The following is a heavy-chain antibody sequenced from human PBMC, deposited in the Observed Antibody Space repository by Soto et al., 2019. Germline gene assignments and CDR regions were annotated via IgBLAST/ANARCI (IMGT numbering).Heavy chain of an antibody. Sequence: PGGSLRLSCAASGFTFSSYAMSWVRQAPGKGLEWVSAISGSGGSTYYADSVKGRFTISRDNSKNTLYLQMNSLRAEDTAVYYCAKDRYYDFWSGPRGWFDPWGQGTLVTVS. CDR2: ISGSGGST. J-gene: IGHJ5*02. V-gene: IGHV3-23*01. CDR1: GFTFSSYA. D-gene: IGHD3-3*01. CDR3: AKDRYYDFWSGPRGWFDP.